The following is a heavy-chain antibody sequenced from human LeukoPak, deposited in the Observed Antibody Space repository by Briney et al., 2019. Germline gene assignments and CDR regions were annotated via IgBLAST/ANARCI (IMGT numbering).Heavy chain of an antibody. CDR2: INHSGST. Sequence: SETLSLACAVYGGSFSGYYWSWIRQPPGKGLEWIGEINHSGSTNYNPSLKSRVTISVDTSKNQFSLKLSSVTAADTAVYYCARGNWFDPWGQGTLVTVSS. CDR3: ARGNWFDP. CDR1: GGSFSGYY. V-gene: IGHV4-34*01. J-gene: IGHJ5*02.